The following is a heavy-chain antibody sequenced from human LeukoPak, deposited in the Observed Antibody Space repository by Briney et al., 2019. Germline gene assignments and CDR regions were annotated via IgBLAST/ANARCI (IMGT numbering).Heavy chain of an antibody. D-gene: IGHD5-24*01. J-gene: IGHJ6*02. Sequence: PGGSLRLSCAASGFTVSGYSMSWVRQAPGKGLELVSGLGRSGDNRYYADSVKGRFTISRDNSKDTVYLQMNSLRVEDTAKYFCVKDRPCDGCMPMDAWGQGTTVTVSS. CDR3: VKDRPCDGCMPMDA. CDR1: GFTVSGYS. CDR2: LGRSGDNR. V-gene: IGHV3-23*01.